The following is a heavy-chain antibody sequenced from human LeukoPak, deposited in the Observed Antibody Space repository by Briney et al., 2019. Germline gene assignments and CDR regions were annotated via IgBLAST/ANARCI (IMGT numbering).Heavy chain of an antibody. Sequence: PGGSLRLSCAAFGFTFRRHAMSWVRQAPGKGLEWVSSDSDSGGSGGASKYADSVRGRFTISRDNSKNTLYLQMNSLRAEDTAVYYCARGGGYSYGYDYWGQGTLVTVSS. CDR3: ARGGGYSYGYDY. V-gene: IGHV3-23*01. CDR2: SGGSGGAS. J-gene: IGHJ4*02. CDR1: GFTFRRHA. D-gene: IGHD5-18*01.